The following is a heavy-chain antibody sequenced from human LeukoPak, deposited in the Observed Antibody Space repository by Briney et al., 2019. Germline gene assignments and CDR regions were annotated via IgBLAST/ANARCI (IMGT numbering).Heavy chain of an antibody. CDR2: IYYSGST. V-gene: IGHV4-31*03. CDR1: GGSISSSSYY. CDR3: ARSVATINSLFDY. J-gene: IGHJ4*02. D-gene: IGHD5-12*01. Sequence: PSETLSLTCTVSGGSISSSSYYWSWIRQHPGKGLEWIGYIYYSGSTYYNPSLKSRVTISVDTSKNQFSLKLSSVTAADTAVYYCARSVATINSLFDYWGQGTLVTVSS.